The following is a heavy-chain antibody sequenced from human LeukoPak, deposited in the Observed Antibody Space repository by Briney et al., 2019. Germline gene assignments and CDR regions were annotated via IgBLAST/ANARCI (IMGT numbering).Heavy chain of an antibody. CDR3: AKAGGSSGFYFGY. Sequence: SGGSLRLSCAASGFTFSSYGMHWVRQAPGKGLEWVAVISYDGSNKYYADSVKGRFTISRDNSKNTLYLQMNSLRAEDTAVYYCAKAGGSSGFYFGYWGQGTPVTVSS. D-gene: IGHD6-19*01. CDR1: GFTFSSYG. V-gene: IGHV3-30*18. J-gene: IGHJ4*02. CDR2: ISYDGSNK.